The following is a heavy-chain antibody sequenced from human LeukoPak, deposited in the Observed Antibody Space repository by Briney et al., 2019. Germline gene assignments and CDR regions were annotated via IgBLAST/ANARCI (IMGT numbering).Heavy chain of an antibody. Sequence: GGSLRLSCAASGFTFSSYSMNWVRQAPGKGLEWVSSISSSYIYYADSVKGRFTISRDNAKNSLYLQMNSLRAEDTAVYYCARDTGNSGYFDYWGQGTLVTVSS. D-gene: IGHD4-23*01. CDR3: ARDTGNSGYFDY. V-gene: IGHV3-21*01. CDR1: GFTFSSYS. J-gene: IGHJ4*02. CDR2: ISSSYI.